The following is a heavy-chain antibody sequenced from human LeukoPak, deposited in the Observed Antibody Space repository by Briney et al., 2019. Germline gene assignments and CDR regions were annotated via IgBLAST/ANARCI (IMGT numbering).Heavy chain of an antibody. CDR1: GGSISSSNW. Sequence: SGTLSLSCAVSGGSISSSNWWSWVRQPPGKGLEWIGEIYHSGSTNYNPSLKSRVTISVDKSKNQFSLKLSSVTAADTAVYYCATRREVIAAADCYYYGMDVWGQGTTVTVFS. J-gene: IGHJ6*02. D-gene: IGHD6-13*01. CDR2: IYHSGST. V-gene: IGHV4-4*02. CDR3: ATRREVIAAADCYYYGMDV.